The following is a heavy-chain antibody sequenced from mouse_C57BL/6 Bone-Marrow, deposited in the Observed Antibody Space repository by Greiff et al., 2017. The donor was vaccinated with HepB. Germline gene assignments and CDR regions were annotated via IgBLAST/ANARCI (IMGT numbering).Heavy chain of an antibody. CDR1: GFTFSDYG. CDR2: ISSGSSTI. V-gene: IGHV5-17*01. D-gene: IGHD3-1*01. Sequence: EVKLMESGGGLVKPEGSLKLSCAASGFTFSDYGMHWVRQAPEKGLEWVAYISSGSSTIYYADTVKGRFTISRDNAKNTLFLQMTSLRSEDTAMYYCARPGLRGYFDVWGTGTTVTVSS. J-gene: IGHJ1*03. CDR3: ARPGLRGYFDV.